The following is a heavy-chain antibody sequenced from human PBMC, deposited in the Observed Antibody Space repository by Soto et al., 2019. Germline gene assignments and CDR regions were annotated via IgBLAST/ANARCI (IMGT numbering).Heavy chain of an antibody. CDR1: GYAFTSYY. CDR2: INPSGGST. D-gene: IGHD3-3*01. CDR3: AREGGDYDSGGMDV. V-gene: IGHV1-46*01. J-gene: IGHJ6*02. Sequence: ASVKVACKAAGYAFTSYYMHWVRQAPGQGLEWMGIINPSGGSTSYAQKFQGRVTMTRDTSTSTVYMELSSLRSEDTAVYYCAREGGDYDSGGMDVWGQGTTVTVSS.